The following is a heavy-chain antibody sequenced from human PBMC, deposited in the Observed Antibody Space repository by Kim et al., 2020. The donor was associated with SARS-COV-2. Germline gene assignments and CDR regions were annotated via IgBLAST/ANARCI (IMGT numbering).Heavy chain of an antibody. CDR2: VSHSGTT. Sequence: SETLSLTCSVSGDSLANTIYDWAWIRQPPGKGLECIGTVSHSGTTYYDPSLKSRVTIFVDTPKNQFSLRLRSVTAADTAIYYCARHDSGDYRYYFDNWGRGTLVAVSS. D-gene: IGHD3-22*01. V-gene: IGHV4-39*01. CDR3: ARHDSGDYRYYFDN. CDR1: GDSLANTIYD. J-gene: IGHJ4*02.